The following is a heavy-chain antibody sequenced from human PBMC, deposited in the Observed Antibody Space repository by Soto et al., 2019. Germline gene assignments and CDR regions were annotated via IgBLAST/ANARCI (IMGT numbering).Heavy chain of an antibody. Sequence: VSVKVSWKASGYTFTSCGSRWLCHSPGQGLEWMGWINVYNGNTKYAQKVQGRVTMTTDTSTSTAYMELRSLRSDDTAVYYCARGVGSGSYYNQYNWFDPWGQGTLVTVSS. CDR3: ARGVGSGSYYNQYNWFDP. CDR1: GYTFTSCG. V-gene: IGHV1-18*01. D-gene: IGHD3-10*01. J-gene: IGHJ5*02. CDR2: INVYNGNT.